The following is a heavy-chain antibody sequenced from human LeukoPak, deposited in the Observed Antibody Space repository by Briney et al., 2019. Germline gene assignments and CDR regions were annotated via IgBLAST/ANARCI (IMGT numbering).Heavy chain of an antibody. CDR2: ISGYNGNT. J-gene: IGHJ4*02. D-gene: IGHD3-9*01. CDR3: ARASDDILTGYPGELDY. Sequence: ASVTVSCTASGYTITNYGISWVRKAHGHGLESMGRISGYNGNTKYAQKPQGRVTMTTDTSTSTAYMDLRSLRSDDTALYYCARASDDILTGYPGELDYWGQGTLVTVSS. V-gene: IGHV1-18*04. CDR1: GYTITNYG.